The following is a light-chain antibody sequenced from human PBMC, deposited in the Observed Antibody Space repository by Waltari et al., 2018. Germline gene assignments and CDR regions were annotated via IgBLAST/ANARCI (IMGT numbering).Light chain of an antibody. J-gene: IGLJ1*01. CDR2: EVD. V-gene: IGLV2-8*01. CDR3: SAYAGSNNFV. Sequence: SALTQAPSASGSPGQSVTISCTGTSSDAGAYNYVSWYQQHPGKGPKVIIYEVDKRPAGVPDRFSCSKSGNTVSLTVSGLQAEDEADYYCSAYAGSNNFVFGTGTTVTVL. CDR1: SSDAGAYNY.